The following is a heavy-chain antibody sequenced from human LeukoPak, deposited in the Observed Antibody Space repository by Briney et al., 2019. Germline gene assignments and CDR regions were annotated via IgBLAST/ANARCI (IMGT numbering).Heavy chain of an antibody. CDR2: ISSSGSTI. D-gene: IGHD3-22*01. V-gene: IGHV3-11*01. CDR3: ARSSGYYGYYYMDV. J-gene: IGHJ6*03. CDR1: GFTFSDYY. Sequence: GGSLRLSCAASGFTFSDYYMGWIRQAPGRGLGWVSYISSSGSTIYYAASVKGRFTISRDNAKNSLYLQMNSLRAEDTAVYYCARSSGYYGYYYMDVWGKGTTVTVSS.